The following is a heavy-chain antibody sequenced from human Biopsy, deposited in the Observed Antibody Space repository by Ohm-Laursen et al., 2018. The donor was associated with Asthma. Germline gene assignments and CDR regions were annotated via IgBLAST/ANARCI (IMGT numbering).Heavy chain of an antibody. CDR1: GVSIRSYY. J-gene: IGHJ4*02. CDR3: AGFCSSGNCPDH. D-gene: IGHD2-15*01. Sequence: SDTLSLTCTVSGVSIRSYYWTWIRQPPGKGLEWIGNIHYSGSTYSNPSLKSRVTISVDTSKKQISLRLSSVIAADTAVYYCAGFCSSGNCPDHWGQGTLVTVSS. CDR2: IHYSGST. V-gene: IGHV4-59*07.